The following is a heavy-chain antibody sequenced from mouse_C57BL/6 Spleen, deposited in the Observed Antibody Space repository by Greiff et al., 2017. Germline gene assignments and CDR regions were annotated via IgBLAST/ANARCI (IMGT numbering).Heavy chain of an antibody. CDR3: ATIYYGNYY. J-gene: IGHJ4*01. CDR2: ISSGSSTI. V-gene: IGHV5-17*01. Sequence: EVKVEESGGGLVKPGGSLKLSCAASGFTFSDYGMHWVRQAPEKGLEWVAYISSGSSTIYYADTVKGRFTISRDNAKNTLFLQMTSLRSEDTAMYYCATIYYGNYYWGQGTSVTVSS. CDR1: GFTFSDYG.